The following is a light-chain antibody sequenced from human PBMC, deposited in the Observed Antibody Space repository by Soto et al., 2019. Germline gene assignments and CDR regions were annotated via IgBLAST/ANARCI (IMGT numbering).Light chain of an antibody. CDR3: QQYYSTPPT. CDR2: WAS. V-gene: IGKV4-1*01. Sequence: DIVMTQSPDSLAVSLGERATINCKSSQSVLYSSNNKNYLAWYQQKSGQPPKLLIYWASTRASGVPDRFSGSGSGTDFTLTISSLQAEDVAVYYCQQYYSTPPTFGQGTKVEIK. J-gene: IGKJ1*01. CDR1: QSVLYSSNNKNY.